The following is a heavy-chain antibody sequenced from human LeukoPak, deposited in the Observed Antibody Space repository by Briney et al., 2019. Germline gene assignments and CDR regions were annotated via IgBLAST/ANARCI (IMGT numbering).Heavy chain of an antibody. D-gene: IGHD3-9*01. J-gene: IGHJ5*02. V-gene: IGHV4-4*07. CDR2: IYTSGST. Sequence: SETLSLTCTVSGGSISSYYWSWIRQPAGKGLEWIGRIYTSGSTNYNPSLKSRVTISVDTSKNQFSLKLSSVTAADTAVYYCARINYDILTGRGWFDPWGQGTLVTVSS. CDR1: GGSISSYY. CDR3: ARINYDILTGRGWFDP.